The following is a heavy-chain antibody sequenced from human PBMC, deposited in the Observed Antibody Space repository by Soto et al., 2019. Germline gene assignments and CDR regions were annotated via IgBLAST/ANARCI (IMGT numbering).Heavy chain of an antibody. D-gene: IGHD6-19*01. CDR1: GFTFRSSW. V-gene: IGHV3-7*01. CDR2: IKQDGSER. Sequence: GGSLRLSCAASGFTFRSSWMSWVRQAPGKGLEWVANIKQDGSERNYVDSVKGRFTISRDNAKNSLYLQMNSLRAEDTAVYYCARSRSSGWYTAPDYWGQGTLVTVSS. J-gene: IGHJ4*02. CDR3: ARSRSSGWYTAPDY.